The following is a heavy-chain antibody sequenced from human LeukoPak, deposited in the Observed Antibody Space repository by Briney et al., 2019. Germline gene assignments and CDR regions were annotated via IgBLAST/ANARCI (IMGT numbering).Heavy chain of an antibody. CDR1: GGSISSYY. CDR3: ARGLGRYYYYGMDV. CDR2: IYYSGRA. V-gene: IGHV4-59*01. J-gene: IGHJ6*02. Sequence: PSETLSLTCTVSGGSISSYYWSWIRQPPGKGPEWIGYIYYSGRANYNPSLKSRVTISVDTSNNQFSLTLSSVTAADTAVYYCARGLGRYYYYGMDVWGQGTTVTVSS. D-gene: IGHD5-12*01.